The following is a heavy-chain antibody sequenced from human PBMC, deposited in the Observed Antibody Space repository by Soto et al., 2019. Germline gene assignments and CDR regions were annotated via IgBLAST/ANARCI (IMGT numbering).Heavy chain of an antibody. J-gene: IGHJ6*02. Sequence: QVHLVESGGGVVQPGTSLRLSCAASGLTFSTYDMHWVRQAPGKGLEWVALIWSDGSRTFYADSVKGRFTISRDHSKNTLYLQMHSLRAEDTAVYYCAGEPKGGAYDMDVWGQGTTVTVSS. CDR2: IWSDGSRT. CDR3: AGEPKGGAYDMDV. V-gene: IGHV3-33*01. D-gene: IGHD3-16*01. CDR1: GLTFSTYD.